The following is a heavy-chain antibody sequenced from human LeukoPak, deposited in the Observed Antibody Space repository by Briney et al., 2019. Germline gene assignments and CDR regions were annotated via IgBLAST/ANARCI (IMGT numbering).Heavy chain of an antibody. CDR2: IYYSGST. CDR3: ARLCSGGSCYKADY. V-gene: IGHV4-59*01. CDR1: GGSISSYY. Sequence: SETLSLTCTVSGGSISSYYWSWIRQPPGKGLEWIGYIYYSGSTNYNPSLKSRVTISVDTSKNQFSLKLSSVTAADAAVYYCARLCSGGSCYKADYWGQGTLVTVSS. J-gene: IGHJ4*02. D-gene: IGHD2-15*01.